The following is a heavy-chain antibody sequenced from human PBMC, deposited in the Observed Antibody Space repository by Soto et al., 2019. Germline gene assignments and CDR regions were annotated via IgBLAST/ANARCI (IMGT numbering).Heavy chain of an antibody. CDR3: AGGGVRGVVTRTRDYYGMDV. V-gene: IGHV5-51*01. CDR2: IYPGDSDT. D-gene: IGHD3-10*01. CDR1: GYSFPSYW. J-gene: IGHJ6*02. Sequence: PGESLKISCKGSGYSFPSYWIGWVRQMTGNGMKSMGIIYPGDSDTRYSPSFQGQVTISADKSISTAYLQWSSLKASDTAMYYCAGGGVRGVVTRTRDYYGMDVWGQGTTVTVYS.